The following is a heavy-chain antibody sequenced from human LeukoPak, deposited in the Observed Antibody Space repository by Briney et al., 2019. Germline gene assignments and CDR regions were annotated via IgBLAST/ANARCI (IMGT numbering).Heavy chain of an antibody. Sequence: SETLSLTCAVYGGSFSGYYWSWIRQPPGKGLEWIGEINHSGSTNYNPSLKSRVTISVDTSKNQFSLKLSSVTAADTAVYYCARGRMLGYWGRGTLVTVSS. V-gene: IGHV4-34*01. D-gene: IGHD2/OR15-2a*01. CDR2: INHSGST. CDR1: GGSFSGYY. CDR3: ARGRMLGY. J-gene: IGHJ4*02.